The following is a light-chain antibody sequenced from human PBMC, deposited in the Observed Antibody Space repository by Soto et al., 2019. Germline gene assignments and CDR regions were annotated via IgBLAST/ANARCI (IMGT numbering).Light chain of an antibody. CDR1: GSNIGAGYD. CDR2: ANI. CDR3: QSYDSSPSGYV. Sequence: QSVLTQPPSVSGSPGQSVTISCTGIGSNIGAGYDVHWYQQLPGTAPKLLIFANINRPSGVPDRFSGSKSGTSASLAITGLRAEDEADYYCQSYDSSPSGYVFGTGTKVTV. J-gene: IGLJ1*01. V-gene: IGLV1-40*01.